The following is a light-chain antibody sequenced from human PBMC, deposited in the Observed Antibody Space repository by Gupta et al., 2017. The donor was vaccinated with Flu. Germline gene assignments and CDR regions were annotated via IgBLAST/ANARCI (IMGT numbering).Light chain of an antibody. CDR3: MQGLQTPHT. CDR1: KSLVYSDGHNY. V-gene: IGKV2-28*01. Sequence: SCGSSKSLVYSDGHNYLDWYLQKPGQSPQLLISLGSNRASGVPERFSGGGSGTDFTLTISRVEAEDFGIYYCMQGLQTPHTFGRGTKLEIK. J-gene: IGKJ2*01. CDR2: LGS.